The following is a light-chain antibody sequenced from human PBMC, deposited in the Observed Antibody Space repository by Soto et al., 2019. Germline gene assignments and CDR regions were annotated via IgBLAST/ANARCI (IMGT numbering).Light chain of an antibody. CDR3: QQANSFPIT. J-gene: IGKJ5*01. CDR1: QSISSW. Sequence: DIPMTQSPSTLSASVGARVTITCRASQSISSWLAWYQQKPGKAPKLLIYAASSLQSGVPSRFRGSGSGTDLTLTISSLQPEDCETYDCQQANSFPITFGQGTRLEIK. CDR2: AAS. V-gene: IGKV1-12*01.